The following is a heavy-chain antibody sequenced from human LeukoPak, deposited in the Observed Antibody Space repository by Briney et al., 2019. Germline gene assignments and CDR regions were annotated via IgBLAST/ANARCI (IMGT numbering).Heavy chain of an antibody. Sequence: GGSLRLSCAASAFTFSSYLMSWVRQAPGKGLEWVANIKRDGSEKYYVDSVKGRFTISRDNAKNSLYLQMNSLRAEDTAVYYCARSGRDSYGYYYYGMDVWGQGTTVTVSS. CDR3: ARSGRDSYGYYYYGMDV. CDR2: IKRDGSEK. CDR1: AFTFSSYL. V-gene: IGHV3-7*01. D-gene: IGHD5-18*01. J-gene: IGHJ6*02.